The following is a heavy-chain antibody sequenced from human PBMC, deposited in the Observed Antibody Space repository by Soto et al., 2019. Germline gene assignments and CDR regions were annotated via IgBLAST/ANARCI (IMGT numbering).Heavy chain of an antibody. CDR1: GFSLRTCGMC. CDR2: IDWDDDK. Sequence: SGPTLGNPPQTLTPARPFSGFSLRTCGMCVSWIPQPPGKALEWLARIDWDDDKYYSTSLKTRLTISKDTSKNQVVLTMTNMDPVDTATYYCARNPNFGRNSNWFDPWGQGTLVTVSS. J-gene: IGHJ5*02. D-gene: IGHD4-4*01. V-gene: IGHV2-70*11. CDR3: ARNPNFGRNSNWFDP.